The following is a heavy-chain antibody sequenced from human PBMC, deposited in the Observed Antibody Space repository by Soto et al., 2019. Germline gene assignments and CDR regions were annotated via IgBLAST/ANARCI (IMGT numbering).Heavy chain of an antibody. J-gene: IGHJ5*02. CDR1: GFSFTSYW. V-gene: IGHV3-7*02. CDR3: ARHPERIAQIGWFDP. Sequence: GGSLGLSCAASGFSFTSYWMDWVRQAPGKGLEWVAMINEDGSEKYYADSVKGRFTISRDNAKNSLYLQMNSLRAEDTAVYYCARHPERIAQIGWFDPWGQGTLVTVSS. CDR2: INEDGSEK. D-gene: IGHD6-13*01.